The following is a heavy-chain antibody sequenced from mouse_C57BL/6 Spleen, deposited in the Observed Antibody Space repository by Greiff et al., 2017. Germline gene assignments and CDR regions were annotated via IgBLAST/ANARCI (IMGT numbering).Heavy chain of an antibody. Sequence: QVQLQQPGAELVKPGASVKLSCKASGYTFTSSWMHWVKQRPGQGLEWIGMIHPNSGSTNYNEKFKSKATLTVDKSSSTAYMQLSSLTSEDSAVYYCAQTGDWYFDVWGTGTTVTVSS. D-gene: IGHD4-1*01. CDR2: IHPNSGST. CDR1: GYTFTSSW. V-gene: IGHV1-64*01. J-gene: IGHJ1*03. CDR3: AQTGDWYFDV.